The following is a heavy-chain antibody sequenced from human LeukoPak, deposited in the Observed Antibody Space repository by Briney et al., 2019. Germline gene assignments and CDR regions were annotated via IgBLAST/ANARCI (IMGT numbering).Heavy chain of an antibody. V-gene: IGHV1-18*01. D-gene: IGHD1-20*01. CDR2: ISAYNGNT. CDR3: ARDYLLANNWNDVHYYYYMDV. CDR1: GYTFTSYG. Sequence: ASVKVSCKASGYTFTSYGISWVRRAPGQGLEWMGWISAYNGNTNYAQKLQGRVTMTTDTSTSTAYMELRSLRSEDTAVYYCARDYLLANNWNDVHYYYYMDVWGKGTTVTVSS. J-gene: IGHJ6*03.